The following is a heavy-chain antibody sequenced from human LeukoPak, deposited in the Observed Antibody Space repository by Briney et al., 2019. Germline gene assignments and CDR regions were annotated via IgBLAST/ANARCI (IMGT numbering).Heavy chain of an antibody. Sequence: GASVKVSCKASGYTFTSYGISWVRQAPGQGLEWMGWISAYNGNTNYAQKLQGRVTMTTDTSTSTAYMELRSLRSDDTAVYYCARELVEMATRGSTDYWGQGTLVTVSS. V-gene: IGHV1-18*01. CDR2: ISAYNGNT. J-gene: IGHJ4*02. CDR3: ARELVEMATRGSTDY. CDR1: GYTFTSYG. D-gene: IGHD2-2*01.